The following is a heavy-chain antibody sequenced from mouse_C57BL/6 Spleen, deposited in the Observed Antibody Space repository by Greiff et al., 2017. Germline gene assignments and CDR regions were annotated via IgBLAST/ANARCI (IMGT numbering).Heavy chain of an antibody. CDR2: FYPGSGSI. D-gene: IGHD1-1*01. CDR1: GYTFTEYT. J-gene: IGHJ4*01. CDR3: ARHEETTTVGGYYAMDY. Sequence: QVQLQQSGAELVKPGASVKLSCKASGYTFTEYTIHWVKQRSGQGLEWIGWFYPGSGSIKYNEKFKDKATLTADKSSSTVYMGLSRLTSEDSAVYFCARHEETTTVGGYYAMDYWGQGTSVTVSS. V-gene: IGHV1-62-2*01.